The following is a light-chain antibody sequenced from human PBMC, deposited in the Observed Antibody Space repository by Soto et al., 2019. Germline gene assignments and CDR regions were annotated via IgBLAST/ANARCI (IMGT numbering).Light chain of an antibody. CDR1: QNVARN. CDR3: QQYNDWPPLT. J-gene: IGKJ4*01. Sequence: EIVVTQSPATLSVSPGERVSLSCRASQNVARNLAWYQQKRGQAPRLLISDASTRAAGVPDRFSGSGSGTDFTLTINRLQSEDFAVYYCQQYNDWPPLTFGGGTRVEIK. CDR2: DAS. V-gene: IGKV3-15*01.